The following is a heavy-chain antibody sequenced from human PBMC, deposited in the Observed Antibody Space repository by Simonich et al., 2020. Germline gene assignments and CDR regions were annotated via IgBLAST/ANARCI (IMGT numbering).Heavy chain of an antibody. CDR2: IKQDGSEK. CDR1: GFTFSSYW. V-gene: IGHV3-7*01. J-gene: IGHJ6*03. CDR3: ARDGLGTAYYYYMDV. Sequence: EVQLVESGGGLVQPGGSLRLSCAASGFTFSSYWVSWVRQAPGKGLEWVANIKQDGSEKYYVDSVKGRFTISRYNAKNSLYLQMNSLRAEDTAVYYCARDGLGTAYYYYMDVWGKGTTVTVSS. D-gene: IGHD7-27*01.